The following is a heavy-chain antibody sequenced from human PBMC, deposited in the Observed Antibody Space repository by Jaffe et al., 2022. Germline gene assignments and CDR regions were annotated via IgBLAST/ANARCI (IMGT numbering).Heavy chain of an antibody. Sequence: QVQLQQWGAGLLKPSETLSLTCAVYGGSFSGYYWSWIRQPPGKGLEWIGEINHSGSTNYNPSLKSRVTISVDTSKNQFSLKLSSVTAADTAVYYCARGYQYDFWSSDYYYMDVWGKGTTVTVSS. D-gene: IGHD3-3*01. V-gene: IGHV4-34*01. CDR2: INHSGST. CDR1: GGSFSGYY. J-gene: IGHJ6*03. CDR3: ARGYQYDFWSSDYYYMDV.